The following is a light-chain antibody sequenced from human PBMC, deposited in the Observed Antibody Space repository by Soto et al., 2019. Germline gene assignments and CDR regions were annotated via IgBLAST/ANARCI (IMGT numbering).Light chain of an antibody. CDR2: GAS. CDR3: QQYHNWPPQYT. CDR1: QTVSSN. Sequence: EIVMTQSPATLSVSPGERATLSCRASQTVSSNLAWYQQKPGQAPRLLIHGASTRATGVPARFSGSGSGTEFTLAITSLQSEDFAVYYCQQYHNWPPQYTFVQGIKLQIK. V-gene: IGKV3-15*01. J-gene: IGKJ2*01.